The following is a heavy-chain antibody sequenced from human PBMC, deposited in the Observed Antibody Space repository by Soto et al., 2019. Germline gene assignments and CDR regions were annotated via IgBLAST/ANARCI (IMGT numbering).Heavy chain of an antibody. Sequence: SETLSLTCAVYGGSFSGYYWSWIRQPPGKGLEWIGEINHSGSTNYNPSLKSRVTISVDTSKNQFSLKLSSVTAADTAVYYCARDVIAARGAAAEIDYWGQGTLVTVSS. D-gene: IGHD6-13*01. CDR2: INHSGST. V-gene: IGHV4-34*01. J-gene: IGHJ4*02. CDR1: GGSFSGYY. CDR3: ARDVIAARGAAAEIDY.